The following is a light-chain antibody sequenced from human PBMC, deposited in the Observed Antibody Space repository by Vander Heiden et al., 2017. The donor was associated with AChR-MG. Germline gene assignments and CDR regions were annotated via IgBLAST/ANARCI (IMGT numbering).Light chain of an antibody. CDR2: GAS. CDR3: QQYGSLMFT. J-gene: IGKJ2*01. V-gene: IGKV3-20*01. Sequence: IVLTQSPGTLSLSPGERATLSCRASQNVAYYFAWYQQKGGQAPRLIIYGASNRATGIPDRFSGSGSGTDFTLTISRLEPEDFAVYYCQQYGSLMFTFGQGTKLDIK. CDR1: QNVAYY.